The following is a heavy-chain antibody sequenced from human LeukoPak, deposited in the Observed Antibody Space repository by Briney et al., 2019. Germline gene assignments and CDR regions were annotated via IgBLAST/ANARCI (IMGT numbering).Heavy chain of an antibody. CDR3: ARTSGHYYDSKGPFDC. V-gene: IGHV4-39*01. Sequence: KPSETLSLTCTVSGGSISSNNYYWGWIRQPPGKGLEWIGSIFYSGSTYYNPSLKSRVTISLDTSKNQFSLKLTSVTAADTAVYYCARTSGHYYDSKGPFDCWGQGTLVTVSS. CDR2: IFYSGST. D-gene: IGHD3-22*01. CDR1: GGSISSNNYY. J-gene: IGHJ4*02.